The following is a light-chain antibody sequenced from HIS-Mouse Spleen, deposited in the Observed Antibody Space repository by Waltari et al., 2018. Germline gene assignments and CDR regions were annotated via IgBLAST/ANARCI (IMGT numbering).Light chain of an antibody. CDR3: QQYYSTPQT. CDR2: WAS. J-gene: IGKJ2*01. V-gene: IGKV4-1*01. CDR1: QSVLYSSNNKNY. Sequence: DIVMTQSPDSLAVSLGEWATIHCKSSQSVLYSSNNKNYLAWYQQKPGQPPKLLIYWASTRESGVPDRFSGSGSGTDFTLTISSLQAEDVAVYYCQQYYSTPQTFGQGTKLEIK.